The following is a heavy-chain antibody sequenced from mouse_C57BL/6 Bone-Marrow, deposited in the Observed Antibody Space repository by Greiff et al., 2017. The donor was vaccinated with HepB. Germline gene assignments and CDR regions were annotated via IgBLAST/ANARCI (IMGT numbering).Heavy chain of an antibody. CDR1: GFTFSSYA. CDR2: ISDGGSYT. D-gene: IGHD4-1*01. Sequence: EVKVVESGGGLVKPGGSLKLSCAASGFTFSSYAMSWVRQTPEKRLEWVATISDGGSYTYYPDNVKGRFTISRDNAKNNLYLQMSHLKSEDTAMYYCARNWDEMDFDYWGQGTTLTVSS. J-gene: IGHJ2*01. CDR3: ARNWDEMDFDY. V-gene: IGHV5-4*03.